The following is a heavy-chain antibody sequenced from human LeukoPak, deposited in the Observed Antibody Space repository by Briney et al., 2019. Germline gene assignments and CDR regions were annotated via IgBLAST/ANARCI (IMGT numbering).Heavy chain of an antibody. V-gene: IGHV4-39*01. CDR2: IYYSRST. CDR1: GGPISNSSYY. J-gene: IGHJ4*02. D-gene: IGHD3-9*01. CDR3: SRQYYGILTGYPYYFDY. Sequence: SETLSLTCSVSGGPISNSSYYWGWIRQPPGKGLEWIGAIYYSRSTYFDPSLKSRVTMSVDTSKNQFSLKLSSVTATDTAVYFCSRQYYGILTGYPYYFDYWGQGTLVTVSS.